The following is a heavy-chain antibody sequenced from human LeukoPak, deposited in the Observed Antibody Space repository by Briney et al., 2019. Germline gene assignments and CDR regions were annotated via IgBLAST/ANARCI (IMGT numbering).Heavy chain of an antibody. CDR2: INHSGST. CDR3: ARGRGYCSGGSCYARPGSGFQFDP. CDR1: GGSFSGYY. V-gene: IGHV4-34*01. Sequence: PSETLSLTCAVYGGSFSGYYWSWIRQPPGKGLEWIGEINHSGSTNYNPSLKSRVTISVDTSKNQFSLKLSSVTAADTAVYYCARGRGYCSGGSCYARPGSGFQFDPWGQGTLVTVSS. J-gene: IGHJ5*02. D-gene: IGHD2-15*01.